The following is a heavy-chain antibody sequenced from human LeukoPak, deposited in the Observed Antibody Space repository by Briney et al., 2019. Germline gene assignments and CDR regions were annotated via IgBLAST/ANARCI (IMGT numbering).Heavy chain of an antibody. CDR3: GELPLPYHRLDP. Sequence: ASVKVSCEASGYTFTGDGIGWGRQAPGQGLEWMGWIRAYTGTTNSAQKLQSRVTKTKDTSTRPAYMDRRSLRSDNNAVYYCGELPLPYHRLDPWGGGTLVSVSS. J-gene: IGHJ5*02. V-gene: IGHV1-18*01. D-gene: IGHD4-11*01. CDR1: GYTFTGDG. CDR2: IRAYTGTT.